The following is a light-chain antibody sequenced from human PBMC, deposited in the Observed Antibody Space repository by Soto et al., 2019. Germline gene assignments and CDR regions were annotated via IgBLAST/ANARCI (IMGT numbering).Light chain of an antibody. CDR1: SGSIASNY. Sequence: NFMLTQPHSVSESPGKTVTISCTRSSGSIASNYVQWYQQRPGSAPTTVIYEDNQRHSGVPDRFSGSIDSSSNSASLTISGLKTEDEADYYCQSSDSSNVVFGGGTKLTVL. CDR3: QSSDSSNVV. J-gene: IGLJ2*01. CDR2: EDN. V-gene: IGLV6-57*04.